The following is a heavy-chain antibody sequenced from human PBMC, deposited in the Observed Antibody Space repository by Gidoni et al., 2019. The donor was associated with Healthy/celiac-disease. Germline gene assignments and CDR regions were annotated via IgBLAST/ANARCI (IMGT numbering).Heavy chain of an antibody. CDR1: GFTFSDHY. J-gene: IGHJ2*01. CDR2: TRNKANRYTT. V-gene: IGHV3-72*01. D-gene: IGHD3-22*01. Sequence: EVQLVVSGGGLARPGGSLRLSCADSGFTFSDHYLDWLRQAPGKGLEGVGHTRNKANRYTTQYDASVKGRFTISREDSKKSLYLQMNSLKTEDTDVYYCARVVYYDSSGCYGWYFDLWGRGTLVTVSS. CDR3: ARVVYYDSSGCYGWYFDL.